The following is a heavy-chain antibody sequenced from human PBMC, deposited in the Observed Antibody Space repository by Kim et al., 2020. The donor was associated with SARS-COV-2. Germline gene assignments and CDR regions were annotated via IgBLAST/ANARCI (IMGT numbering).Heavy chain of an antibody. J-gene: IGHJ4*01. Sequence: SETLSLTCTVSGGSISSGGHYWSWIRQSPGKGLEWIGYMYNSGTNYYKPSLKSRVTISAETSKNQSSLTLTTVTTADTAEYYCAKRTPVSRFLGWKVYF. D-gene: IGHD3-3*01. V-gene: IGHV4-31*02. CDR3: AKRTPVSRFLGWKVYF. CDR1: GGSISSGGHY. CDR2: MYNSGTN.